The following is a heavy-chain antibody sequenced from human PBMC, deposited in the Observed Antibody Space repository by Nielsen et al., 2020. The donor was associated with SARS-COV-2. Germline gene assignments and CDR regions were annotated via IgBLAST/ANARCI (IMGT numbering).Heavy chain of an antibody. V-gene: IGHV3-7*03. J-gene: IGHJ6*02. Sequence: GESLKISCAASGFTFSSYWMSWVRQAPGKGLEWVANIKQDGSEKYYVDSVKGRFTISRDNAKNSLYLQMNSLRAEDTAVYYCARDKGDYGSEAAGMDVWGRGTTVTVSS. CDR2: IKQDGSEK. CDR3: ARDKGDYGSEAAGMDV. D-gene: IGHD4-17*01. CDR1: GFTFSSYW.